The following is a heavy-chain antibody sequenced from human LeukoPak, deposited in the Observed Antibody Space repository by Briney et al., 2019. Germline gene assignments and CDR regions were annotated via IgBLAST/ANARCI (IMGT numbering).Heavy chain of an antibody. J-gene: IGHJ4*02. CDR3: ASGARRVQGGHSGSYADDNYFDY. V-gene: IGHV1-69*10. Sequence: ASVKVSCKASGVTFNDYALNWVRQAPGQGLEWMGVFIPILGTANSTQKFQDRVTITADISTNTAYMELSSLRSEDTAVYYCASGARRVQGGHSGSYADDNYFDYWGQGTLVTVSS. CDR2: FIPILGTA. CDR1: GVTFNDYA. D-gene: IGHD1-26*01.